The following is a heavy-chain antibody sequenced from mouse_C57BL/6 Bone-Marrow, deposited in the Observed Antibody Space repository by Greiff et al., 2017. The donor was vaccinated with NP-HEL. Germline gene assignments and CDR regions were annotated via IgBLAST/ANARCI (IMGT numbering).Heavy chain of an antibody. CDR1: GFNIKNTY. Sequence: DVQRVESVAELVRPGASVKLSCTASGFNIKNTYMHWVKQRPEQGLEWIGRIDPANGNTKYAPKFQGKATITADTSSNTAYLQLSSLTSEDTAIYYCALIYDGNGYWYFDVWGTGTTGTGSS. D-gene: IGHD2-1*01. J-gene: IGHJ1*03. CDR2: IDPANGNT. CDR3: ALIYDGNGYWYFDV. V-gene: IGHV14-3*01.